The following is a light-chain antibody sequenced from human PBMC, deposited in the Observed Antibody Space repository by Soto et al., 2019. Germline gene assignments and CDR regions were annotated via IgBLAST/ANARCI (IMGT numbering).Light chain of an antibody. J-gene: IGKJ4*01. Sequence: EIVLTQSPGTLSLSPGERATLSCRASQSVGRNFLGWYQQRPGQAPRLLIYDASKRATGIPDRFSGTASGTDFTLTISRLEPEDFAVYYCDQYASSPLTFGGWTNVESK. V-gene: IGKV3-20*01. CDR3: DQYASSPLT. CDR2: DAS. CDR1: QSVGRNF.